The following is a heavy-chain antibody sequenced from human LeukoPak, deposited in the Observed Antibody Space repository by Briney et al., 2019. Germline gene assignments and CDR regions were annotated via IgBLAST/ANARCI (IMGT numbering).Heavy chain of an antibody. CDR1: GFTLSTFG. D-gene: IGHD3-22*01. CDR3: ASSPDPYYYDSSGYSDY. J-gene: IGHJ4*02. V-gene: IGHV3-48*04. CDR2: ISRSGSTI. Sequence: GGSLTLSCVASGFTLSTFGMKWVRQLQEKGLEWVSYISRSGSTIYNADSVKGRFTISRDNAKNSLYLQMNSLRAEDTAVYYCASSPDPYYYDSSGYSDYWGQGTLVTVSS.